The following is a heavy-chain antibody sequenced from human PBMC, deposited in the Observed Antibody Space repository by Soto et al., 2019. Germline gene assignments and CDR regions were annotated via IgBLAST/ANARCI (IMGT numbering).Heavy chain of an antibody. V-gene: IGHV3-33*01. Sequence: QVQLVESGGGVVQPGRSLRLSCAASGFTFSSYGMHWVRQAPGKGLEWVAVIWYDGSNKYYADSVKGRFTISRDNSKNTLCLQMNSLRAEDTAVYYCARWGIAAGDYWGQGTLVTVPS. D-gene: IGHD6-13*01. CDR1: GFTFSSYG. J-gene: IGHJ4*02. CDR3: ARWGIAAGDY. CDR2: IWYDGSNK.